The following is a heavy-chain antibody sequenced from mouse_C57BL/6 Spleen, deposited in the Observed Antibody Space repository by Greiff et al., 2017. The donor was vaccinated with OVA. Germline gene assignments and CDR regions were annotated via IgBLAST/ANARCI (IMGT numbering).Heavy chain of an antibody. V-gene: IGHV5-16*01. CDR3: AREDYYDYDGGFAY. Sequence: EVKLMESEGGLVQPGSSMKLSCTASGFTFSDYYMAWVRQVPEKGLEWVANINYDGSSTYYLDSLKSRFIISRDNAKNILYLQMSSLKSEDTATYYCAREDYYDYDGGFAYWGQGTLVTVSA. D-gene: IGHD2-4*01. CDR1: GFTFSDYY. CDR2: INYDGSST. J-gene: IGHJ3*01.